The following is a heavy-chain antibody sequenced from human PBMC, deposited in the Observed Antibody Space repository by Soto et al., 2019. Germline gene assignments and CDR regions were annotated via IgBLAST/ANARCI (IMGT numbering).Heavy chain of an antibody. CDR2: ISWNGNFT. D-gene: IGHD2-15*01. CDR1: GYSFEDYS. J-gene: IGHJ4*02. Sequence: EAQLVESGGDMVQPGRSLKLSCGGSGYSFEDYSMHWVRQAPGKGLEWVSGISWNGNFTGYADSVKGRVTISRDNAKNYLFLQMRSLSFEATALYYRVGGSWFAGGQGTLVTVYS. V-gene: IGHV3-9*01. CDR3: VGGSWFA.